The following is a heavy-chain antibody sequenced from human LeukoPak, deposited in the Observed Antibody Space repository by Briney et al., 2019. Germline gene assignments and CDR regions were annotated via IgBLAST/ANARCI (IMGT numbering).Heavy chain of an antibody. CDR1: GFTFSNYW. J-gene: IGHJ4*02. CDR3: ARDSFPTGPIDY. V-gene: IGHV3-30-3*01. Sequence: GGSLRLSCAASGFTFSNYWMRWVRQAPGKGLEWVAVISYDGSNKYYADSVKGRFTISRDNSKNTLYLQMNSLRAEDTAVYYCARDSFPTGPIDYWGQGTLVTVSS. CDR2: ISYDGSNK. D-gene: IGHD2/OR15-2a*01.